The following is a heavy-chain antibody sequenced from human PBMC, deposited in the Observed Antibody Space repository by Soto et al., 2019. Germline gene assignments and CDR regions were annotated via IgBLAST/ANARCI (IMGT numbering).Heavy chain of an antibody. J-gene: IGHJ4*02. D-gene: IGHD2-2*01. CDR1: GYTFSGYY. CDR2: LNPKSGGT. V-gene: IGHV1-2*02. Sequence: GASVKVSCKASGYTFSGYYIHWVRQAPGQGLEWMGWLNPKSGGTNFAQKFQGRVILTSDTSISTAYMAVSRLRSDDTAFYYCATDIASTNFYWGQGTLVTVSS. CDR3: ATDIASTNFY.